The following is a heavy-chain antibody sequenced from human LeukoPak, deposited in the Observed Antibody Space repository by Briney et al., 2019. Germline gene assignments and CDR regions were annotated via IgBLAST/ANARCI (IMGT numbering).Heavy chain of an antibody. Sequence: ASVKVSCKASGYTFTTYYMHWVRQAPGQGPEWMGIINPSGGSTSYAQKFQGRVTMTRDMSTSTVYMELRSLRSDDTAVYYCARVDEDGFDYWGQGTLVTVSS. J-gene: IGHJ4*02. V-gene: IGHV1-46*01. CDR2: INPSGGST. CDR1: GYTFTTYY. CDR3: ARVDEDGFDY.